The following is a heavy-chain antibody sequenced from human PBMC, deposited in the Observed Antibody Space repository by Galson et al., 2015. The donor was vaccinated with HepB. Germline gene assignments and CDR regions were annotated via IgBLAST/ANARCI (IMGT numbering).Heavy chain of an antibody. V-gene: IGHV3-30-3*01. CDR3: ARVRTGTTPYYYGMDL. Sequence: SLRLSCAASGFTFSSYTMHCVRQAPGRGLEWVAVISSDGYNKYYADSVKGRFTISRDNSKNTLYLQMNDLRTEDTAVYYCARVRTGTTPYYYGMDLWGQGTTVPVSS. CDR2: ISSDGYNK. CDR1: GFTFSSYT. J-gene: IGHJ6*02. D-gene: IGHD1-1*01.